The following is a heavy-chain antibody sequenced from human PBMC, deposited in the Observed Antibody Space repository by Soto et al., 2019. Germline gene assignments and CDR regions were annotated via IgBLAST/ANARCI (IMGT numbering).Heavy chain of an antibody. CDR2: IFYTGTT. CDR3: ARHNKLFGTLKY. J-gene: IGHJ4*02. D-gene: IGHD3-10*02. V-gene: IGHV4-39*01. CDR1: VGSISDNDYY. Sequence: SETLSLTCTLSVGSISDNDYYWGWIRQSPGKGLEWIGSIFYTGTTFDNPSLKSRITISIDTSKNQFSLKLNSVTAADTAVYYCARHNKLFGTLKYWGKGTRVSVSS.